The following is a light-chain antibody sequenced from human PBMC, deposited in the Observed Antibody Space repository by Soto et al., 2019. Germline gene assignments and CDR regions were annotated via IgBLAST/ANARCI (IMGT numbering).Light chain of an antibody. CDR1: QAISGS. J-gene: IGKJ4*01. CDR2: AAS. CDR3: QQLHSYPLT. Sequence: DIQLTQSPSFLSASVGDRVTITCRASQAISGSLAWYQQKAGKAPKLLIYAASTLQSGVPSRFSGSGSGTVFTLTISSLLPEDFATYYCQQLHSYPLTFGGGTKVEIK. V-gene: IGKV1-9*01.